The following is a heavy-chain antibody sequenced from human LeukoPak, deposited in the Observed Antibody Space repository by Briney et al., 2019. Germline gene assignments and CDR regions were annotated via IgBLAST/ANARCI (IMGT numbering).Heavy chain of an antibody. J-gene: IGHJ6*02. CDR3: ARDKEVRGISYYYYGMDV. D-gene: IGHD3-10*01. Sequence: PSQTLSLTCTVSVGSISSGGYYGSWIRQHPGKGLEWIGYIYYSGSTYYNPPLKSRVTISVDTSKNQFSLKLSSVTAADTAVYYCARDKEVRGISYYYYGMDVWGQGTTVTVSS. CDR1: VGSISSGGYY. CDR2: IYYSGST. V-gene: IGHV4-31*03.